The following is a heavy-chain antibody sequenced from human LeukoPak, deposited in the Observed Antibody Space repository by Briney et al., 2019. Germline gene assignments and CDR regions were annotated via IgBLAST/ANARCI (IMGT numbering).Heavy chain of an antibody. V-gene: IGHV3-66*02. D-gene: IGHD6-13*01. CDR1: ELTVSSNC. Sequence: GGSLRLSCAASELTVSSNCMTWVRQAPGKGLEWVSFIYSDSSTYYADSVRGRFTISRDNSKNTLYLQMNSLRAEDTAVYYCAKSPGIAAAGTHFDYWGQGTLVTVSS. CDR2: IYSDSST. J-gene: IGHJ4*02. CDR3: AKSPGIAAAGTHFDY.